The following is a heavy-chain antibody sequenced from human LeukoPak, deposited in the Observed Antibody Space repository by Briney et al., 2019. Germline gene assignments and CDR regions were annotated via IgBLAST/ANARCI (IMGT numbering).Heavy chain of an antibody. Sequence: QPGGSLRLSCAASGFTFSDHCMDWVRQAPGKGLEWVGRTRNKANSYTTEYAASVKGRFTISRDDSKNSLYLQMNSLKTEDTAVYYCARLEVMAGSAGYWGQGTLVTVSS. CDR1: GFTFSDHC. CDR3: ARLEVMAGSAGY. D-gene: IGHD6-19*01. V-gene: IGHV3-72*01. J-gene: IGHJ4*02. CDR2: TRNKANSYTT.